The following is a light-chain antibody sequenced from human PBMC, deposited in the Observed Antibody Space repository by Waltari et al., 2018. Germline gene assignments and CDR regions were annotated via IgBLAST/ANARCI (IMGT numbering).Light chain of an antibody. J-gene: IGKJ2*01. CDR1: QGITSH. CDR2: AAS. CDR3: QRLNSYLYS. V-gene: IGKV1-9*01. Sequence: DIQLTQSPSFLSASVGDRVTITCRASQGITSHLAGYQQKSGRAPNFLIYAASTLRRGVPSRFSGSGSGTVFTLTINDLQPEDLATYYCQRLNSYLYSFGQGTEVVMK.